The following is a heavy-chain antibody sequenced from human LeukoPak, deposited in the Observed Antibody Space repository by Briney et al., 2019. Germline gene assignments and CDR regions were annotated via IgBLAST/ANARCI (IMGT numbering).Heavy chain of an antibody. Sequence: GSLRLSCAASGFTFSSYAMSWVRQAPGKGLEWVSAISGSGGSTYYADSVKGRFTISRDNSKNTLYLQMNSLRAEDTAVYYCAKDEDIVVVPAAIDYWGQGTLATVSS. V-gene: IGHV3-23*01. CDR2: ISGSGGST. CDR1: GFTFSSYA. D-gene: IGHD2-2*01. J-gene: IGHJ4*02. CDR3: AKDEDIVVVPAAIDY.